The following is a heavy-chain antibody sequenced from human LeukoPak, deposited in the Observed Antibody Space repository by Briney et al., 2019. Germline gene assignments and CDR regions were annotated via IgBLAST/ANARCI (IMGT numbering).Heavy chain of an antibody. J-gene: IGHJ5*02. CDR1: GGSISSYY. V-gene: IGHV4-4*07. Sequence: PSETLSLTCTVSGGSISSYYWSWIRQPAGKGLEWIGRIYSSGSTNYNSSLKSRVIMSVDTSKNQFSLKLTSVTAADTAVYYCARQGVAAIAAAGTSVWFDPWGQGTLVTVSS. CDR3: ARQGVAAIAAAGTSVWFDP. CDR2: IYSSGST. D-gene: IGHD6-13*01.